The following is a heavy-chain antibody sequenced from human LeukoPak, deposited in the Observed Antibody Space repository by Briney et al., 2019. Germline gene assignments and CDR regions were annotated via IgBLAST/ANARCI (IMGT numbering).Heavy chain of an antibody. V-gene: IGHV4-59*01. CDR2: IYYSGST. CDR1: GGSISSYY. CDR3: ARGGGVGLRYFFDY. J-gene: IGHJ4*02. Sequence: PSETLSLTCTVSGGSISSYYWSWIRQPPGKGLEWIGYIYYSGSTNYNPSLKSRVTISVDTSKNQFSLKLSSVTAADTAVYYCARGGGVGLRYFFDYWGQGTLVTVSS. D-gene: IGHD3-9*01.